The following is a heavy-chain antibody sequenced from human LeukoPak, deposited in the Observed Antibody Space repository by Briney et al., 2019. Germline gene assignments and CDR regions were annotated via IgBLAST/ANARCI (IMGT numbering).Heavy chain of an antibody. J-gene: IGHJ4*02. D-gene: IGHD1-26*01. V-gene: IGHV3-53*01. CDR3: ATSGGTYWN. CDR1: GLTVSRNY. CDR2: IYSGGST. Sequence: GGSLRLSCAASGLTVSRNYMSWVRQAPGKGLESVSVIYSGGSTYYADSVKGRFTISRDNSKNTLYLQMNSLRAADTAIYYCATSGGTYWNWGQGTLVTVSS.